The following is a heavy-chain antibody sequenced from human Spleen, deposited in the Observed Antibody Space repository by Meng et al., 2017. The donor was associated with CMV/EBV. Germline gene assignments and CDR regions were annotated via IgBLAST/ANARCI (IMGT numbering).Heavy chain of an antibody. CDR3: VRDSDNWNYPNYFDF. J-gene: IGHJ4*02. V-gene: IGHV3-43*01. CDR2: INWDGGST. Sequence: GGSLRLSCAASGFTFDDHTMHWVRQAPGKGLEWASLINWDGGSTDYADSVKGRCTVSRDNSKDYLFLQMNSLRTEDTALYYCVRDSDNWNYPNYFDFWGQGTLVTVSS. D-gene: IGHD1-7*01. CDR1: GFTFDDHT.